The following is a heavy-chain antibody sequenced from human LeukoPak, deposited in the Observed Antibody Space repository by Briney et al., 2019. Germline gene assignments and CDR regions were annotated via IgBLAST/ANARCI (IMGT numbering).Heavy chain of an antibody. J-gene: IGHJ4*02. Sequence: GGSLRLSCVAAGLSFGGYGMHWVRQAPGKGLEWVAYIRYDGTDQYYADSVKGRFTISRDNSKNRLYLQMNGLRDEDTAVYYCAKDPVAAAGRYFDDWGQGTLVIVSS. CDR3: AKDPVAAAGRYFDD. V-gene: IGHV3-30*02. CDR1: GLSFGGYG. D-gene: IGHD6-13*01. CDR2: IRYDGTDQ.